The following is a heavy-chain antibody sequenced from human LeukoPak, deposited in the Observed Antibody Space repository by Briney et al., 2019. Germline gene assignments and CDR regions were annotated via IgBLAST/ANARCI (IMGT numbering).Heavy chain of an antibody. CDR1: GYTFTGYY. V-gene: IGHV1-2*02. Sequence: GASVKVSCKASGYTFTGYYMHWVRQAPGQGLAWMGWINPNSGGTNYAQKFQGRVTMTRDTSISTAYMELSRLRSDDTAVYYCARDYYDSSSNCIDYWGQGTLVTVSS. D-gene: IGHD3-22*01. CDR2: INPNSGGT. J-gene: IGHJ4*02. CDR3: ARDYYDSSSNCIDY.